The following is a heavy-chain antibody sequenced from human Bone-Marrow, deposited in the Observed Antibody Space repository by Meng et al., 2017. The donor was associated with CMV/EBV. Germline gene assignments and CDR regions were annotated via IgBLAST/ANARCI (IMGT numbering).Heavy chain of an antibody. CDR2: INPSAGSA. CDR3: ARAGVSGSNYYYYGMDV. D-gene: IGHD1-26*01. CDR1: GYPFTSYY. Sequence: ASVKGSCKAPGYPFTSYYMHWVRQAPGQGLEWMGIINPSAGSASYAQKFQGRVTMTRDTSTSTVYMELRSLRSEDTAVYYCARAGVSGSNYYYYGMDVWGQGTTVTVSS. J-gene: IGHJ6*02. V-gene: IGHV1-46*01.